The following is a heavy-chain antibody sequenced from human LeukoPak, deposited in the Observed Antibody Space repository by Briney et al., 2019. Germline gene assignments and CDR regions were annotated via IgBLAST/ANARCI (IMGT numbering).Heavy chain of an antibody. D-gene: IGHD3-22*01. V-gene: IGHV3-23*01. CDR1: GFTFSSYA. CDR2: ISGSGGST. CDR3: AKEGNYYDSSGYYYEKAAFGY. Sequence: GGSLRLSCAASGFTFSSYAMSWVRQAPGKGLEWVSAISGSGGSTYYADSVKGRFTISRDNSKNTLYLQMNSLRAEDTAVYYCAKEGNYYDSSGYYYEKAAFGYWGQGTLVTVSS. J-gene: IGHJ4*02.